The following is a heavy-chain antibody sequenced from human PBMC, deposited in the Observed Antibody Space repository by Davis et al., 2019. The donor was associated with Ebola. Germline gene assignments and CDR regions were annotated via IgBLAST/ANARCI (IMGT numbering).Heavy chain of an antibody. CDR1: GGSISSYY. V-gene: IGHV4-34*01. CDR2: INHSGST. J-gene: IGHJ5*02. CDR3: ARQEARQDRWFDP. Sequence: PSETLSLTCTVSGGSISSYYWSWIRQPPGKGLEWIGEINHSGSTNYNPSLKSRVTISVDTSKNQFSLKLSSVTAADTAVYYCARQEARQDRWFDPWGQGTLVTVSS. D-gene: IGHD6-6*01.